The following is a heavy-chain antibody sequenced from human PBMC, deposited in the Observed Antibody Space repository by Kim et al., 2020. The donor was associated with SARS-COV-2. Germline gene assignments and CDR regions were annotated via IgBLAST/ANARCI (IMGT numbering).Heavy chain of an antibody. CDR3: AKDEPEGALRPDIVVACDY. D-gene: IGHD2-2*01. CDR2: ISGSGGST. J-gene: IGHJ4*02. V-gene: IGHV3-23*01. Sequence: GGSLRLSCAASGFTFSSYAMSWVRQAPGKGLEWVSAISGSGGSTYYADSVKGRFTISRDNSKNTLYLQMNSLRAEDTAVYYCAKDEPEGALRPDIVVACDYWGQGTLVTVSS. CDR1: GFTFSSYA.